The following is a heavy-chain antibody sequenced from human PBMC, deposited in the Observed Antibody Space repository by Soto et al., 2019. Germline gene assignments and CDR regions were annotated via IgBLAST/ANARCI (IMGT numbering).Heavy chain of an antibody. CDR1: GFTFSSYA. D-gene: IGHD1-26*01. CDR2: ISYDGSNK. Sequence: QVQLVESGGGVVQPGRSLRLSCAASGFTFSSYAMHWVRQAPGKGLEWVAVISYDGSNKYYADSVKGRFTISRDNSKNTLYLQMNSLKSEDTAVYYCTTGGIVGASFYDPTLNQGYWGQGTLVTVSS. J-gene: IGHJ4*02. CDR3: TTGGIVGASFYDPTLNQGY. V-gene: IGHV3-30-3*01.